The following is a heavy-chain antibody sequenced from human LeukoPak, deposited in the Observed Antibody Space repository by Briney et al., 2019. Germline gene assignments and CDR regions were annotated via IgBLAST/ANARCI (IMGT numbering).Heavy chain of an antibody. J-gene: IGHJ3*02. Sequence: SETLSLTCTVSGGSISSSSSYWGWIPQPPGKWLECIVGTDYSGSTYYNPSLKSRVTISVDTSKNQFYLKLSSVTAADTAVYYCARQDSGTYLNPLDIWGQGTVVTVSS. CDR1: GGSISSSSSY. CDR3: ARQDSGTYLNPLDI. CDR2: TDYSGST. V-gene: IGHV4-39*01. D-gene: IGHD1-26*01.